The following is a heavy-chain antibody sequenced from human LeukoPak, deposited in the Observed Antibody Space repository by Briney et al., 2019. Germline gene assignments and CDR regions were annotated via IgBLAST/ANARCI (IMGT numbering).Heavy chain of an antibody. CDR1: GFTFSSYE. CDR3: AKDPDCTSGICYTFFDY. D-gene: IGHD2-8*01. V-gene: IGHV3-48*03. Sequence: PGGSLRLSCAASGFTFSSYEMHWVRQAPGKGLEWVSYISSSDSTIYYADSVKGRFTISRDNSKNTLYLQMNSLRAEDTAVYYCAKDPDCTSGICYTFFDYWGQGTLVTVSS. J-gene: IGHJ4*02. CDR2: ISSSDSTI.